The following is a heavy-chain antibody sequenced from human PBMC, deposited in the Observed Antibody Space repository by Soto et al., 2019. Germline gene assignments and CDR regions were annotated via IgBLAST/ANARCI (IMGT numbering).Heavy chain of an antibody. J-gene: IGHJ4*02. CDR3: ARVDGDYVRNYFDY. CDR2: INAGNGNT. Sequence: ASVKVSCKASGYTFTSYAMHWVRQAPGQRLEWMGWINAGNGNTKYSQKFQGRVTITRDTSASTAYMELSSLRSEDTAVYYCARVDGDYVRNYFDYWGQGTLVTVSS. V-gene: IGHV1-3*01. CDR1: GYTFTSYA. D-gene: IGHD4-17*01.